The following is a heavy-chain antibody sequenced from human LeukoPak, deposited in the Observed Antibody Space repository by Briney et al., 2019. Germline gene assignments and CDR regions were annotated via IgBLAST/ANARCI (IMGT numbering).Heavy chain of an antibody. CDR1: GGSFSGYY. V-gene: IGHV4-34*01. Sequence: SETLSLTRAVYGGSFSGYYWSWIRQPPGKGLEWIGEINHSGSTNYNPSLKSRVTISVDTSKNQFSLKLSSVTAADTAVYYCARGGGSSSWYQGTYYFDYWGQGTLVTVSS. CDR3: ARGGGSSSWYQGTYYFDY. J-gene: IGHJ4*02. CDR2: INHSGST. D-gene: IGHD6-13*01.